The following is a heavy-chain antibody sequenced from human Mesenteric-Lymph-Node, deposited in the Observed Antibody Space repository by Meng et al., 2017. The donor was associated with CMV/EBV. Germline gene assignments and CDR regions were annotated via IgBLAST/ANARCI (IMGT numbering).Heavy chain of an antibody. J-gene: IGHJ6*02. CDR1: GFTFSSYW. D-gene: IGHD3-3*01. CDR3: ARDSPLPYYDFWSGQNYYYYYGMDV. CDR2: INSDGSST. V-gene: IGHV3-74*01. Sequence: GGSLRLSCAASGFTFSSYWMHWVRQAPGKGLVWVSRINSDGSSTRYADSVKGRFTISRDNAKNTLYLQMNSLRAEDTAVYYCARDSPLPYYDFWSGQNYYYYYGMDVWGQGTTVTVSS.